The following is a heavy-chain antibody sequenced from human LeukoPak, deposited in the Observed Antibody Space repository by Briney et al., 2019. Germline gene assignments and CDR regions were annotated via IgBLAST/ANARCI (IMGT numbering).Heavy chain of an antibody. CDR2: IYYSGST. V-gene: IGHV4-39*01. CDR1: GGSISSSSYY. D-gene: IGHD3-3*01. CDR3: ASIPGFLEWSRSAFDI. J-gene: IGHJ3*02. Sequence: SETLSLTCTVSGGSISSSSYYWGWIRQPPGKGLEWIGSIYYSGSTYYNPSLKSRVTISVDTSKNQFSLKLSSVTAADTAVYYCASIPGFLEWSRSAFDIWGQGIMVTVSS.